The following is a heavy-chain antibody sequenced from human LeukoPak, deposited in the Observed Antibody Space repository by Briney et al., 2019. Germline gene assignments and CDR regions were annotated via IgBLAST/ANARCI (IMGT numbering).Heavy chain of an antibody. J-gene: IGHJ4*02. CDR2: ISTSGSS. Sequence: PSETLSLTCAVSGGSISSGGYYWSWVRQPAGKGLEWIGRISTSGSSNYNPSLKSRVTMSLDTSKNQFSLILSSMTAADTAVYYCAVEWAPAGTFDYWGQGTLVTVSS. D-gene: IGHD6-13*01. V-gene: IGHV4-61*02. CDR3: AVEWAPAGTFDY. CDR1: GGSISSGGYY.